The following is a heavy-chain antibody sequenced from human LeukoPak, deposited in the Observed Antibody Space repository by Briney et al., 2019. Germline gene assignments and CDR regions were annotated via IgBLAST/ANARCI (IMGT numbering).Heavy chain of an antibody. CDR3: AKRGVVIRVILVGFHKEAYYFDS. J-gene: IGHJ4*02. CDR1: GITLSNYG. CDR2: ISDSGGRT. D-gene: IGHD3-22*01. Sequence: GGSLRLSCAASGITLSNYGLSWVRQAPGKGLEWVAGISDSGGRTNYADSVKGRFTISRDNPKNTLYLQMNSLRAEDTAVYFCAKRGVVIRVILVGFHKEAYYFDSWGQGALVTVSA. V-gene: IGHV3-23*01.